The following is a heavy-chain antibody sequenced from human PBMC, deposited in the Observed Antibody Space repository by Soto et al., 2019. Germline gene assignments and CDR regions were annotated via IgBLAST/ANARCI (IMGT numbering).Heavy chain of an antibody. J-gene: IGHJ6*02. D-gene: IGHD1-26*01. Sequence: SEPKPHTCTVDCGTIGSYVWRLIRQPAGKGLEWIGRIYTSGSTNYNPSLKSRVTMSVDTSKNQFSLKLSSVTAADTAVYYCARARWDNYGMDVWGQGTTVTVAS. V-gene: IGHV4-4*07. CDR2: IYTSGST. CDR3: ARARWDNYGMDV. CDR1: CGTIGSYV.